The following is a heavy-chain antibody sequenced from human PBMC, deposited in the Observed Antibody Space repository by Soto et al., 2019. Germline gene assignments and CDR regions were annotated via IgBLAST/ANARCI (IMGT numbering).Heavy chain of an antibody. J-gene: IGHJ5*02. Sequence: QLQLQESGSGLVKPSQTLSLTCAVSGGSISSGNSYAWSWIRQPPGKGLEWIGSISHTGRTSYNPSLTGRVTMSVDNSKSQFTMKLSTINAADMAVYDWARAVAPDLGTWFDTWGQGSLVIVSS. CDR3: ARAVAPDLGTWFDT. V-gene: IGHV4-30-2*01. D-gene: IGHD3-16*01. CDR2: ISHTGRT. CDR1: GGSISSGNSYA.